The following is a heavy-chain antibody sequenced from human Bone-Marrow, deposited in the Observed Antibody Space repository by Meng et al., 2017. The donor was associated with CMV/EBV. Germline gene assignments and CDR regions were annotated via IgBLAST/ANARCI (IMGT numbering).Heavy chain of an antibody. CDR3: AKVNYDYVWGSYRSAKSGYDY. Sequence: GGSLRLSCAASGFTFSSYAMSWVRQAPGKGLEWVSAISGSGGSTYYADSVKGRFTISRDNSKNTLYLQMNSLRAEDTAVYYCAKVNYDYVWGSYRSAKSGYDYWGQGNLVTVSS. D-gene: IGHD3-16*02. J-gene: IGHJ4*02. CDR1: GFTFSSYA. V-gene: IGHV3-23*01. CDR2: ISGSGGST.